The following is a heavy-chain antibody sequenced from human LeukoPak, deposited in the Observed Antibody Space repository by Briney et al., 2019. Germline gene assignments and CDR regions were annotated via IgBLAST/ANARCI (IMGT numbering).Heavy chain of an antibody. CDR1: VGSFNGYY. CDR3: ATSYYGSGSPFDY. J-gene: IGHJ4*02. Sequence: SETLSLTCAVYVGSFNGYYWSWIRQPPGKGLEWIGEINHSGSTNYNPSLKSRVTISVDTSKNQFSLKLSSVTAADTAVYYCATSYYGSGSPFDYWGQGTLVTVSS. V-gene: IGHV4-34*01. CDR2: INHSGST. D-gene: IGHD3-10*01.